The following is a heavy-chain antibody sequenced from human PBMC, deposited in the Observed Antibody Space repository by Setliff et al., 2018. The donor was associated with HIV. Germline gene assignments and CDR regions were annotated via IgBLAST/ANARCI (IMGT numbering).Heavy chain of an antibody. J-gene: IGHJ4*02. CDR1: GYSISSGYY. Sequence: SETLSLTCAVSGYSISSGYYWGWIRQPPGKGLEWIGSIYHSGSTYYNPSLKSRVTISVDTSKNQFSLKLSSVTAADTAVYYCARPGIGDSSSWYYFDYWGQGTLVTVSS. V-gene: IGHV4-38-2*01. D-gene: IGHD6-13*01. CDR3: ARPGIGDSSSWYYFDY. CDR2: IYHSGST.